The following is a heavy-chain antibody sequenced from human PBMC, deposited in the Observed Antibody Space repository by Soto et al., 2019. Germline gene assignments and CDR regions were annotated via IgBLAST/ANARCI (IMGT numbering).Heavy chain of an antibody. CDR2: VNPSSGNT. CDR1: GYTFTTYD. D-gene: IGHD1-20*01. CDR3: ARASMYIWNDH. V-gene: IGHV1-8*01. Sequence: QVQLVQSGAEVKRPGASVKVSCEASGYTFTTYDINWVRQASGQGLEWMGCVNPSSGNTVYAQKFHGRVTMTRDTSISTAYMELSSLKSDDTAMYCCARASMYIWNDHWGQGTLVTVSS. J-gene: IGHJ5*02.